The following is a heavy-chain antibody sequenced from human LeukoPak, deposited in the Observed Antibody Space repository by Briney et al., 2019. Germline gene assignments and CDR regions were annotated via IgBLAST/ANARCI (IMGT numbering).Heavy chain of an antibody. CDR3: ARGAIVVVPPHHTKNNWFDP. D-gene: IGHD2-15*01. V-gene: IGHV4-38-2*02. J-gene: IGHJ5*02. CDR2: IYHSGST. CDR1: GYSISSGYY. Sequence: SETLSLTCTVSGYSISSGYYWGWIRQPPGKGLEWIGSIYHSGSTYYNPSLKSRVTISVDTPKNQFSLKLSSVTAADTAVYYCARGAIVVVPPHHTKNNWFDPWGQGTLVTVSS.